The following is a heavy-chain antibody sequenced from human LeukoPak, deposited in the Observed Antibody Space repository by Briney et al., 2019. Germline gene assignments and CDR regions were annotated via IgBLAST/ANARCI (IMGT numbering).Heavy chain of an antibody. V-gene: IGHV3-23*01. Sequence: PGGSLRLSCAASGFTFSSYAMSWVRQAPGKGLEWVSAISGSGGSTYYADSVKGRFTISRDNSKNTLYLQMNSLRAEDTAVYYCAKDRSGWGYDFWSGEADYFDYWGQGTLVTVSS. CDR1: GFTFSSYA. CDR2: ISGSGGST. D-gene: IGHD3-3*01. CDR3: AKDRSGWGYDFWSGEADYFDY. J-gene: IGHJ4*02.